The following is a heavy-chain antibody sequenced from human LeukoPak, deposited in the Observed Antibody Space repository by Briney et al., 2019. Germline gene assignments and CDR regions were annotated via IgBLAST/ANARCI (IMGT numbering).Heavy chain of an antibody. V-gene: IGHV4-59*01. D-gene: IGHD4-23*01. CDR1: GGSITSYY. CDR3: ARDTGTVVDY. J-gene: IGHJ4*02. Sequence: SETLSLTCTVSGGSITSYYWSWIRQPPGKGLEWIGYIYYSGSTNYNPSLKSRVTTSVDTSKNQFSLKLSSVTAADTAVYYCARDTGTVVDYWGQGTLVTVSS. CDR2: IYYSGST.